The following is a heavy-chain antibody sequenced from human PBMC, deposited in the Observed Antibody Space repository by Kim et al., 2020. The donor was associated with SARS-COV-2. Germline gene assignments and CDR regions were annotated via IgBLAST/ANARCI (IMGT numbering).Heavy chain of an antibody. CDR1: CGSISSSSPY. CDR2: IYTDGST. J-gene: IGHJ3*01. CDR3: TKPRAWANTFDV. Sequence: SETLSLTCTVSCGSISSSSPYWVWIRQPPGNGLEFIGYIYTDGSTFLNPSLRSRLTLSQDTSKNQFSLRLSSVTAADTAVYYCTKPRAWANTFDVLGRGTMVTVSS. V-gene: IGHV4-39*01. D-gene: IGHD2-8*01.